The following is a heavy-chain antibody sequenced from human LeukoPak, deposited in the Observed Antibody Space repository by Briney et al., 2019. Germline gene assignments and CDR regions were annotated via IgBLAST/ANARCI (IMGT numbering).Heavy chain of an antibody. CDR3: ARRGSAYSSHDMIIVGYFDL. Sequence: SETLSLTCTVSGGSISSSSYCWGWIRQPPGKGLEWIGSIYYSGSTSYNPSLKSRVTISVDTSKNQFSLKLSSVTATDTAVYYCARRGSAYSSHDMIIVGYFDLWGRGTLVTVSS. D-gene: IGHD6-13*01. V-gene: IGHV4-39*01. CDR2: IYYSGST. J-gene: IGHJ2*01. CDR1: GGSISSSSYC.